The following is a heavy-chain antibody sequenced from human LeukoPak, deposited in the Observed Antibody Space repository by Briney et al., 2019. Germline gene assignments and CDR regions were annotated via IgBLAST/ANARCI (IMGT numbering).Heavy chain of an antibody. V-gene: IGHV1-2*06. Sequence: ASVKVSCKASGYTFTGYYMHWVRQAPGQGLEWMGRISPNSGGTSYAQKFRGRVTMTRDTSISTAYMELSRLRSDDTAVYYCARDAGGDYYDSSGSFDYWGQGTLVTVSS. CDR1: GYTFTGYY. CDR3: ARDAGGDYYDSSGSFDY. CDR2: ISPNSGGT. D-gene: IGHD3-22*01. J-gene: IGHJ4*02.